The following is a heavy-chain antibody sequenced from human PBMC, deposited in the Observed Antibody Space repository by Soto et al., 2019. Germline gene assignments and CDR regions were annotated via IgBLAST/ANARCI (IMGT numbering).Heavy chain of an antibody. D-gene: IGHD6-25*01. CDR2: VHYSGST. CDR3: ARHKDEGSDRGGMDV. V-gene: IGHV4-59*08. CDR1: GGSISNFY. Sequence: QVQLQESGPGLVKPSETLSLTCTVSGGSISNFYWTWIRQPPGKGLEWIGNVHYSGSTNYNPSVKSRVTTSVDTAKNQLSLNLSSVTAADTAVYYCARHKDEGSDRGGMDVWGQGTTVTVSS. J-gene: IGHJ6*02.